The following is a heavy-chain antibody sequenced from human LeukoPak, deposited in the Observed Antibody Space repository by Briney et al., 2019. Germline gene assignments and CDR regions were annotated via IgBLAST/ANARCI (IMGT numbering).Heavy chain of an antibody. J-gene: IGHJ4*02. V-gene: IGHV3-30*04. CDR2: ISYDGSNK. D-gene: IGHD6-6*01. Sequence: GGSLRLSCSASGFSFSSYAMHWVRQAPGKGLEGVAVISYDGSNKYYADSVKGRFTISRDNSKNTLYLQMNSLRAEDTAVYYCAKDYGYSSSSLGVLPDYWGQGTLVTVSS. CDR3: AKDYGYSSSSLGVLPDY. CDR1: GFSFSSYA.